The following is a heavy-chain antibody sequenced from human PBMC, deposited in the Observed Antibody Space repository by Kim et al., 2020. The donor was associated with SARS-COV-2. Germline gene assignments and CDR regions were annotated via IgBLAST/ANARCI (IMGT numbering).Heavy chain of an antibody. Sequence: YSDSLKGRFTISTDKSKNTLYLQMNSLRAEDTAVYYCAKDPGISSWQIDYWGQGTLVTVSS. V-gene: IGHV3-30*02. CDR3: AKDPGISSWQIDY. D-gene: IGHD6-13*01. J-gene: IGHJ4*02.